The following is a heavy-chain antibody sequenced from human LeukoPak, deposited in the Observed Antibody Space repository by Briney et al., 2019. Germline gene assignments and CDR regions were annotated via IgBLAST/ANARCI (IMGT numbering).Heavy chain of an antibody. CDR3: ARASRDGYNQNFDH. J-gene: IGHJ4*02. CDR2: THPGGSET. CDR1: GYDFSTYW. V-gene: IGHV5-51*01. Sequence: GESLKISCKGLGYDFSTYWNAWVRQRPGKGLEWMGITHPGGSETRYDPSFQGQVTISVDRSTNTAYLQWSSLRASDTAMYNCARASRDGYNQNFDHWGQGTLVTVSS. D-gene: IGHD5-24*01.